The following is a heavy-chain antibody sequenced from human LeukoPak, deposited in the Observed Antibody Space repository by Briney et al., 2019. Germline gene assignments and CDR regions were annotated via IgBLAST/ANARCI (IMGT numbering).Heavy chain of an antibody. CDR3: ATAPKDIVVVPAAVNEYYGMDV. J-gene: IGHJ6*04. Sequence: ASVKVSCKASGGTFSSYAISWVRQAPGQGLEWMGGIIPIFGTANYAQKFQGRVTITADESTSTPYLELSSLRSEDTAVYYCATAPKDIVVVPAAVNEYYGMDVWGKGTTVTVSS. CDR2: IIPIFGTA. V-gene: IGHV1-69*13. CDR1: GGTFSSYA. D-gene: IGHD2-2*01.